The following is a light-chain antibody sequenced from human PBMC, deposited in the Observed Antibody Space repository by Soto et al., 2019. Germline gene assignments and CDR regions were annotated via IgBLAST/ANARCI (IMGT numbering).Light chain of an antibody. CDR2: AAS. CDR3: QQLNSYPIT. Sequence: IQLTQSPSSLSASVGDRVTITCRASQGISSYLAWYQQKPGKAPKLLIYAASTLQSGVPSRFSGSGSGTDFTLTSSSLQPEDVATYYCQQLNSYPITFGGGTKVEIK. V-gene: IGKV1-9*01. J-gene: IGKJ4*01. CDR1: QGISSY.